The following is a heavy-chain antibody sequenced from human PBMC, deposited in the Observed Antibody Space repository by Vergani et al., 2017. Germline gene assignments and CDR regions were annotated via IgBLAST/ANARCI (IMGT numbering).Heavy chain of an antibody. CDR3: ATPLQYRGDYYYMDV. Sequence: QLQLHKSGPGLVKPSETLSLTCTLSGGSISSSSHFWGWLRQTPGKGLEWIGSIYYSGSTYYNPSLKSRVSISVDTSKNQFSLKLSSVTAADSAVYYCATPLQYRGDYYYMDVWGKGTTVTVSS. CDR2: IYYSGST. D-gene: IGHD5-18*01. V-gene: IGHV4-39*01. CDR1: GGSISSSSHF. J-gene: IGHJ6*03.